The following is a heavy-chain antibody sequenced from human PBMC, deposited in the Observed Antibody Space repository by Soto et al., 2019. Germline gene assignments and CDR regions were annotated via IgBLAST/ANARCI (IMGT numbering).Heavy chain of an antibody. V-gene: IGHV3-13*01. CDR1: GFTFSNYD. Sequence: EVQLVESGGGLVQPGGSLRLSCAASGFTFSNYDMHWVRQPTGKGLEWVSAIGTAGNTYYPGSVKGRFTISRENARNSLYLQMNSLRVGDTALYYCARDVKAADGNGYLELWGRGTLVTVSS. J-gene: IGHJ2*01. CDR2: IGTAGNT. CDR3: ARDVKAADGNGYLEL.